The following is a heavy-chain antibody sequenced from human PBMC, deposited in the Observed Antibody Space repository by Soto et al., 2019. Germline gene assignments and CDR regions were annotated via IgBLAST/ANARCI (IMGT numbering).Heavy chain of an antibody. Sequence: QVQLVQSGAEVKQPGSSVKVACKASGGTFTSDAISWVRQAPGQGLEWMGGITPVFETPNYAQKFQGRVTITADESMGTAYMELSSLRSEDTAVYYCARAIHGYNYRVDFWGQGTTVTVSS. CDR1: GGTFTSDA. CDR2: ITPVFETP. J-gene: IGHJ6*02. D-gene: IGHD5-12*01. CDR3: ARAIHGYNYRVDF. V-gene: IGHV1-69*01.